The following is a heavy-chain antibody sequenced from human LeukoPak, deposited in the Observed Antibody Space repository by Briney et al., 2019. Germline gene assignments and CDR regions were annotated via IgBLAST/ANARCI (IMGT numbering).Heavy chain of an antibody. CDR2: INHSGST. D-gene: IGHD2-2*02. CDR3: ARGRAYCSSTSCYNGTFDY. CDR1: GGSFSGYY. J-gene: IGHJ4*02. Sequence: SETLSLTCAVYGGSFSGYYWSWIRQPPGKGLEWIGEINHSGSTNYNPSPKSRVTISVDTSKNQFSLKLSSVTAADTAVYYCARGRAYCSSTSCYNGTFDYWGQGTLVTVSS. V-gene: IGHV4-34*01.